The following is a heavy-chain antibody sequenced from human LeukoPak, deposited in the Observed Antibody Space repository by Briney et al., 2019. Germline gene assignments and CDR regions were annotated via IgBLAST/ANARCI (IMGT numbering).Heavy chain of an antibody. D-gene: IGHD3-22*01. V-gene: IGHV4-30-4*08. CDR2: IYYSGST. CDR1: GGSISSGDYY. J-gene: IGHJ3*02. CDR3: ARDYYYDSSGYRNDAFDI. Sequence: SQTLSLTCTVSGGSISSGDYYWSWIRRPPGKGLEWIGYIYYSGSTYYNPSLKSRVTISVDTSKNQFSLKLSSVTAADTAVYYCARDYYYDSSGYRNDAFDIWGQGTMVTVSS.